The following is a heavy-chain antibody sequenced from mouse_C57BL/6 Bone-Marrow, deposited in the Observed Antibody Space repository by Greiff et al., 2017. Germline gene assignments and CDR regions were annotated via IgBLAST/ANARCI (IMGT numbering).Heavy chain of an antibody. Sequence: QVQLKQSGAELARPGDSVKLSCKASGYTFTSYGISWVKQRTGQGLEWIGEIYPRSGNTYYNEKFKGKGTLTADKSSSTAYMELRSLTSEDSAVYFCARVLLRSYWGQGTTLTVAS. CDR3: ARVLLRSY. V-gene: IGHV1-81*01. CDR2: IYPRSGNT. J-gene: IGHJ2*01. D-gene: IGHD1-1*01. CDR1: GYTFTSYG.